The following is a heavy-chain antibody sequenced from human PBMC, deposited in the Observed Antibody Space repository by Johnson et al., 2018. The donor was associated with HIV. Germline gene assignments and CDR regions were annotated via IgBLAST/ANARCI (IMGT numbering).Heavy chain of an antibody. CDR1: GFTFDDYG. V-gene: IGHV3-20*04. J-gene: IGHJ3*02. CDR3: ARDTYSSDACDI. CDR2: IHWNGGST. Sequence: VQLVESGGGLVQPGRSLRLSCAASGFTFDDYGMSWVRQAPGKGLEWVSGIHWNGGSTGYAESVKGRCTISRDNAKNSLYLQMNSLRAEDTALYYCARDTYSSDACDIWGQGTMVTVSS. D-gene: IGHD4-11*01.